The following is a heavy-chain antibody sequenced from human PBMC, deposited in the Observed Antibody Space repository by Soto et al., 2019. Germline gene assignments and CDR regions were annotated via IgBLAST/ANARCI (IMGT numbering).Heavy chain of an antibody. CDR2: ISYDGSNK. CDR3: AKDLGGGYRYVNDRPVSGYYGMDV. Sequence: QEQLVESGGGVVQPGRSLRLSCAASEFTFSSYGMHWVRQAPGKGLEWVAVISYDGSNKYHADSVQGRFTISRDNSKDTLYLKMNSLRAEDTAVYYCAKDLGGGYRYVNDRPVSGYYGMDVWGQGTTVTVSS. D-gene: IGHD5-18*01. J-gene: IGHJ6*02. CDR1: EFTFSSYG. V-gene: IGHV3-30*18.